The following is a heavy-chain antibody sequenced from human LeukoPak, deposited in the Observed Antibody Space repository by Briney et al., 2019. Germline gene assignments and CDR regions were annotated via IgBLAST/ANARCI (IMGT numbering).Heavy chain of an antibody. Sequence: PGGSLRLSCAASGFTLSSYSMHWVRQAPGKGLEFVSAISRNGRNTYYANSVKGRFTISRDISKDTLYLQMGSLRPEDMAVYYCARNDRRGYSGYDDAFDIWGQGTMVTVSS. CDR2: ISRNGRNT. J-gene: IGHJ3*02. CDR3: ARNDRRGYSGYDDAFDI. V-gene: IGHV3-64*01. D-gene: IGHD5-12*01. CDR1: GFTLSSYS.